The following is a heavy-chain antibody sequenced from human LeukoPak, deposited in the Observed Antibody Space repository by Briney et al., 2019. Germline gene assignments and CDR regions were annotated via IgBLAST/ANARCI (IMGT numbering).Heavy chain of an antibody. CDR2: ISGYNGDT. CDR1: GYTFTSFG. Sequence: ASVKVSCKTSGYTFTSFGISWVRQAPGQGLEWMGWISGYNGDTKYAQNFQGRVTMTTDTSTSTAYMELRSLRSDDTAVYYCARNDDFWSGYYSSFDPWGQGTLVTVSS. V-gene: IGHV1-18*01. D-gene: IGHD3-3*01. J-gene: IGHJ5*02. CDR3: ARNDDFWSGYYSSFDP.